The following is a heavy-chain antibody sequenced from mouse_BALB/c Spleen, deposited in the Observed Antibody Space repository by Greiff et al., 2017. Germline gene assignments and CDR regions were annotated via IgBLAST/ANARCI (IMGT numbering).Heavy chain of an antibody. CDR1: GYSITSDYA. Sequence: EVQGVESGPGLVKPSQSLSLTCTVTGYSITSDYAWNWIRQFPGNKLEWMGYISYSGSTSYNPSLKSRISITRDTSKNQFFLQLNSVTTEDTATYYCARGVITRYYFDYWGQGTTLTVSS. J-gene: IGHJ2*01. CDR2: ISYSGST. V-gene: IGHV3-2*02. D-gene: IGHD2-4*01. CDR3: ARGVITRYYFDY.